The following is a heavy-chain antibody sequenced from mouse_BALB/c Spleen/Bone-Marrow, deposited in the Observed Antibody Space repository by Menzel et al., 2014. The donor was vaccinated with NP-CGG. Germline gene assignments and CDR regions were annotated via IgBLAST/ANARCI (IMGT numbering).Heavy chain of an antibody. Sequence: VQLKQSGGGLVQPGGSLRLFCATSGFTFTDYYMSWVRQPPGKALEWLGFIRNKANGYTTEYSASVKGRFTISRDNSQSILYLQMNTLRAEDSATYYCARDEHYGIYWYFDVWGAGTTVTVSS. CDR1: GFTFTDYY. D-gene: IGHD1-1*01. J-gene: IGHJ1*01. V-gene: IGHV7-3*02. CDR3: ARDEHYGIYWYFDV. CDR2: IRNKANGYTT.